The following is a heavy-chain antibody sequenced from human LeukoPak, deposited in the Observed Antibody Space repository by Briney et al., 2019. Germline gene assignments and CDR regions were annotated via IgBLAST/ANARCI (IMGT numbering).Heavy chain of an antibody. Sequence: PGGSLRLSCAASGFTFSSYGMHWVGQAPGKGLEGVAFIRYHGSSKDYADSVKGRFTISRDNSKNTLYLQMNSLRAEDTAVYYCARPDYDYVWGSYSPLGYWGQGTLVTVSS. V-gene: IGHV3-30*02. J-gene: IGHJ4*02. CDR2: IRYHGSSK. D-gene: IGHD3-16*01. CDR3: ARPDYDYVWGSYSPLGY. CDR1: GFTFSSYG.